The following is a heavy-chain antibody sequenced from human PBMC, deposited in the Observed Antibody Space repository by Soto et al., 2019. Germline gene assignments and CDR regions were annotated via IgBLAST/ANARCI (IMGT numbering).Heavy chain of an antibody. V-gene: IGHV4-61*08. CDR1: GDSVTSAAKA. J-gene: IGHJ4*02. Sequence: QVQLQESGPGLVKPSETLSLTCNVSGDSVTSAAKAWTWVRQPPGKGLEWIAYMYYSGRTEYNPSLRRPATLSIETSKNQFSLRLCSVTAADTAVYYCARDRPAMGADYGSRRSLVTVSS. CDR3: ARDRPAMGADY. CDR2: MYYSGRT. D-gene: IGHD3-16*01.